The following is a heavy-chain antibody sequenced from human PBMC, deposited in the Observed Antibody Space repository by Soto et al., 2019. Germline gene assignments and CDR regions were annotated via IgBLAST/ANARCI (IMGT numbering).Heavy chain of an antibody. Sequence: ASVKVSCKASGYTFTSYDINWVRQATGQGLEWMGWMNPNSGNTGYAQKFQGRVTMTRNTSISTAYMELSSLRSEDTAVYYCASGYYDSSGYYYYFDYWGQGTLVTVSS. CDR1: GYTFTSYD. J-gene: IGHJ4*02. CDR3: ASGYYDSSGYYYYFDY. CDR2: MNPNSGNT. D-gene: IGHD3-22*01. V-gene: IGHV1-8*01.